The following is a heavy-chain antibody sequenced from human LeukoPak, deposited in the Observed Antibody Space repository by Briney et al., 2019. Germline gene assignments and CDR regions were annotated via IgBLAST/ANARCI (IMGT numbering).Heavy chain of an antibody. D-gene: IGHD3-22*01. CDR1: GFTFSSYW. Sequence: GGSLRLSCAASGFTFSSYWMSWVRQAPGKGLEWVANIKQDGGEKYYVDSVKGRFTISRDNAKNSLYLQMNSLRAEDMAFYYCAKGHSSGYFAAFDIWGQGTMVTVSS. J-gene: IGHJ3*02. CDR3: AKGHSSGYFAAFDI. V-gene: IGHV3-7*03. CDR2: IKQDGGEK.